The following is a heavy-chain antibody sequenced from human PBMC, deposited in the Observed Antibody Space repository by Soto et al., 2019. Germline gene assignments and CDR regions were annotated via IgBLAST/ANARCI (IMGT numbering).Heavy chain of an antibody. CDR2: TYYRSKWYN. V-gene: IGHV6-1*01. J-gene: IGHJ5*02. D-gene: IGHD4-17*01. Sequence: PSQTLSLTCAISGDSVSSNSAAWNWIRQSPSRGLEWLGRTYYRSKWYNDYAVSVKSRITINPDTSKNQFSLQLNSVTPEDTAVYYCARDLSYGDYVGETNWFDPWGQGTLVTVSS. CDR3: ARDLSYGDYVGETNWFDP. CDR1: GDSVSSNSAA.